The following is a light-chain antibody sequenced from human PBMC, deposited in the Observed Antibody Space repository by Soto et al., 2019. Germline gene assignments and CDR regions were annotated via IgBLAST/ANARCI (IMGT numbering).Light chain of an antibody. V-gene: IGLV2-11*01. Sequence: QSALTQPRSVSGSPGQSVTISCTGTSSDVGGYYYVSWYQQHPGKAPKLMIYDVSKRPSGVPDRFLGSKSGNTASLTISGLPGEEGVDYYCSKCAGIDAGVFGGGT. CDR1: SSDVGGYYY. J-gene: IGLJ2*01. CDR3: SKCAGIDAGV. CDR2: DVS.